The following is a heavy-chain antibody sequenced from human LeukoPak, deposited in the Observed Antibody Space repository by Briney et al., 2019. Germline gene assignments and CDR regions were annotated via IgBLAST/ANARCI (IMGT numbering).Heavy chain of an antibody. D-gene: IGHD3-22*01. V-gene: IGHV4-4*07. CDR2: IYTSGST. CDR1: GGSISSYY. Sequence: SETLSLTCTVSGGSISSYYWSWIRQPAGKGLEWIGRIYTSGSTNYNPSLKSRVTMSVDTSKNQFSLKLSSVTAADTAVYYCARAGYYYDSSGYYDFMDYWGQGTLVTVSS. J-gene: IGHJ4*02. CDR3: ARAGYYYDSSGYYDFMDY.